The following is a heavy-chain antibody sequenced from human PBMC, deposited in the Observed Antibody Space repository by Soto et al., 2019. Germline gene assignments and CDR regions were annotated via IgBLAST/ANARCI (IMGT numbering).Heavy chain of an antibody. CDR3: ARDAYCSSTTCSDIWFDP. J-gene: IGHJ5*02. V-gene: IGHV1-3*01. CDR1: GYTFTNYA. CDR2: INADNGNT. D-gene: IGHD2-2*01. Sequence: QVQLVQSGAELKKPGASVRVSCKASGYTFTNYAIHWVRQAPGQRLEWMGWINADNGNTKNSQKFQGRVAITRDTSASTAYMELSSLRSEDTAIYYCARDAYCSSTTCSDIWFDPWGQGTLVTVSS.